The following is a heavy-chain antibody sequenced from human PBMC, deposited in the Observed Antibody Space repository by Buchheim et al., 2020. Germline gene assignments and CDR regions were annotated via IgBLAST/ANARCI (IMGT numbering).Heavy chain of an antibody. CDR3: ARDPEGYDSSGWYFDL. CDR2: IKQDGSEK. J-gene: IGHJ2*01. V-gene: IGHV3-7*03. Sequence: EVQLVESGGDLVQPGGSLRLSCAASGFTFSSYWMSWVRQAPGKGLEWVANIKQDGSEKYYVDSVKGRFTISRDNAKNSLYLQMNSLRAEDTAVYYCARDPEGYDSSGWYFDLWGRGTL. D-gene: IGHD3-22*01. CDR1: GFTFSSYW.